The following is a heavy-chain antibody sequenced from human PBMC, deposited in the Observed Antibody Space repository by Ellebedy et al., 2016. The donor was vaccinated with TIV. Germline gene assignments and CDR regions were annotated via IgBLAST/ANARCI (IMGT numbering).Heavy chain of an antibody. CDR1: GFTFSSYS. D-gene: IGHD2-2*01. CDR3: ASIYCSSASCYMYYFDY. CDR2: ISSSSTYT. V-gene: IGHV3-21*01. J-gene: IGHJ4*02. Sequence: PGGSLRLSCAASGFTFSSYSMNWVRQAPGKGLEWVSSISSSSTYTYYTDSVKGRFTISSDNAKNSLYLQMNSLRAEDTAVYYCASIYCSSASCYMYYFDYWGQGTLVTVSS.